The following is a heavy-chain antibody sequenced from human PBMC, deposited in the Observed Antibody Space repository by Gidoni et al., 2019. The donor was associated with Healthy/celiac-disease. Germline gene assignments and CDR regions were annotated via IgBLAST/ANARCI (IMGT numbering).Heavy chain of an antibody. V-gene: IGHV3-21*01. J-gene: IGHJ6*02. Sequence: EVQLVESGGGLVKPGGSLRLSCAASGFTFSSYSMNWVRQAPGKGLEWCSSITSSNYIYYADSVKGRFTISRDNAKNSLYLHMNSLRAEDTALYYCARADTAMVSVHYGMDVWGQGTTVTVSS. CDR2: ITSSNYI. D-gene: IGHD5-18*01. CDR1: GFTFSSYS. CDR3: ARADTAMVSVHYGMDV.